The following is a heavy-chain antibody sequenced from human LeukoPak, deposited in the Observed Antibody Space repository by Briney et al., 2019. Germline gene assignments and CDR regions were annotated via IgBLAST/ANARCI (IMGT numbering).Heavy chain of an antibody. D-gene: IGHD4-17*01. J-gene: IGHJ4*02. CDR3: ARDLYGDYKVAY. CDR2: ISYDGSNK. CDR1: GFTFSSYA. V-gene: IGHV3-30-3*01. Sequence: PGGSLRLSCAASGFTFSSYAMHWVRQAPGKGLEWVAVISYDGSNKYYADSVKGRFTISRDNSKNTLYLQMNSLRAEDTAVYYCARDLYGDYKVAYWGQGTLVTVSS.